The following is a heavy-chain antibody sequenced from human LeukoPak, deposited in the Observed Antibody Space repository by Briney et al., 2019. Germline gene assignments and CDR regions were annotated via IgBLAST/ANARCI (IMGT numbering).Heavy chain of an antibody. V-gene: IGHV4-39*06. CDR3: ARDTDSGSYPRPAN. D-gene: IGHD1-26*01. Sequence: PSETLSLTCTVSGGSISSSSYYWGWIRQPPGKGLEWIGSIYYSGSTYYNPSLKSRVTISVDTSKNQFPLKLSSVTAADTAVYYCARDTDSGSYPRPANWGQGTLVTVSS. CDR1: GGSISSSSYY. J-gene: IGHJ4*02. CDR2: IYYSGST.